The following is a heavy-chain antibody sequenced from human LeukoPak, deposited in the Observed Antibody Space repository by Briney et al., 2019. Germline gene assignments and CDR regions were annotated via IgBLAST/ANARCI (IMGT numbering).Heavy chain of an antibody. J-gene: IGHJ3*02. CDR3: AGGSGSWAFDI. Sequence: SETLSLTCTVSGDSISSYYWSWIRQPPGKGLEWIGYIYYSGSTNYNPSLKSRVTISVDTSKNQFSLKLSSVTAADTAVYYCAGGSGSWAFDIWGQGTMVTVSS. CDR2: IYYSGST. D-gene: IGHD2-15*01. V-gene: IGHV4-59*01. CDR1: GDSISSYY.